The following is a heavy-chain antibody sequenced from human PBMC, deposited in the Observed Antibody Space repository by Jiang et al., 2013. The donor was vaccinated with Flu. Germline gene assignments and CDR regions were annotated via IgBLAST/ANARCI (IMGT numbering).Heavy chain of an antibody. CDR1: GGSISSSNW. D-gene: IGHD3-22*01. J-gene: IGHJ4*02. V-gene: IGHV4-4*02. CDR3: ARAFRYYYDSSGYSGHFDY. Sequence: SGSGLVKPSGTLSLTCAVSGGSISSSNWWSWVRQPPGKGLEWIGEIYHSGSTNYNPSLKSRVTISVDKSKNQFSLKLSSVTAADTAVYYCARAFRYYYDSSGYSGHFDYWGQGTLVTVSS. CDR2: IYHSGST.